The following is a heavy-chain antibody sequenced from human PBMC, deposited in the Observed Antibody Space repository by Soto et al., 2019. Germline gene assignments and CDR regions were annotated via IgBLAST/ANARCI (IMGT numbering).Heavy chain of an antibody. Sequence: SETLSLTCAVYGGSFSGYYWSWIRQPPGKGLEWIGEINHSGSTNYNPSLKSRVTISVDTSKNQFSLKLSSVTAADTAVYYCARGHGSGRNIDYWGQGTLVTVSS. CDR2: INHSGST. V-gene: IGHV4-34*01. CDR3: ARGHGSGRNIDY. CDR1: GGSFSGYY. J-gene: IGHJ4*02. D-gene: IGHD1-26*01.